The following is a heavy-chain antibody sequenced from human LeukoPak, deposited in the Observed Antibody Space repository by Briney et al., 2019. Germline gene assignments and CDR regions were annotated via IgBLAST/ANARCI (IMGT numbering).Heavy chain of an antibody. CDR3: ARMLRGAYYFDY. D-gene: IGHD2-8*01. V-gene: IGHV4-31*03. CDR2: IYYSGST. CDR1: GGSISSGGYY. J-gene: IGHJ4*02. Sequence: SQTLSLTCTVSGGSISSGGYYWSWIRQHLGKGLEWIGYIYYSGSTYYNPSLKSRVTISVDTSKNQFSLKLSSVTAADTAVYYCARMLRGAYYFDYWGQGTLVTVSS.